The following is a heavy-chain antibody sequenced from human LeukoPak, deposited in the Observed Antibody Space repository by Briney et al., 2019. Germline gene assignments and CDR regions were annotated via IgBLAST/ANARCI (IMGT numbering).Heavy chain of an antibody. V-gene: IGHV4-59*01. Sequence: SETLSLTCTVSGGSISSYYWSWIRQPPGKGLEWIGYIYYSGSTNYNPSLKSRVTISVDTSKNQFSLELSSVTAADTAVYYCARMGPKTTAAFDIWGQGTVVSVSS. J-gene: IGHJ3*02. CDR1: GGSISSYY. CDR3: ARMGPKTTAAFDI. CDR2: IYYSGST. D-gene: IGHD1-7*01.